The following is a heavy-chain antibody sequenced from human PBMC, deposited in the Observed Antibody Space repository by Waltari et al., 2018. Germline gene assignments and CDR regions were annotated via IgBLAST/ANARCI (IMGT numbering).Heavy chain of an antibody. CDR2: TSFDGSDT. J-gene: IGHJ4*02. CDR1: GFHFGSYA. V-gene: IGHV3-30*04. Sequence: VLLVHSGGGVVQPGRSLRLSRVGSGFHFGSYAFPWVRQSPGRGLEWVALTSFDGSDTFYAPSVEGRFTISRDSSKNTVFLQMTSLRPDDTAIYFCARDQADFWSARGAFDYWGQGSLVTVSS. CDR3: ARDQADFWSARGAFDY. D-gene: IGHD3-3*01.